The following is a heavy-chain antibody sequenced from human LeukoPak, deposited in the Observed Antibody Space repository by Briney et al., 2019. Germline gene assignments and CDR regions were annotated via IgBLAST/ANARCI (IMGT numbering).Heavy chain of an antibody. CDR1: GGSISSGSYY. CDR3: ARDLGLGSLFDY. Sequence: SETLSLTCTVSGGSISSGSYYWRWIRQPAGTGLEWIGRIYTSGSTSYNPSLKSRVTISVDTSKNQFSLKLSSVTAADTAVYYCARDLGLGSLFDYWGQGTLVTVSS. V-gene: IGHV4-61*02. J-gene: IGHJ4*02. CDR2: IYTSGST. D-gene: IGHD7-27*01.